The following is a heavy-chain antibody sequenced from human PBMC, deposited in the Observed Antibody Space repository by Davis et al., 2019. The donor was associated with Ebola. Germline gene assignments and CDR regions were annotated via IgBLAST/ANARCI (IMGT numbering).Heavy chain of an antibody. CDR3: AICSNSPDYYRHGMDV. Sequence: MPSETLSLTCTVSGDSIRSTGNYWTWIRQHPGKGLEWIGYISYSGNTYYNPSLKSRVSISVDTSENHFSLRLNSVTAADTAVYYCAICSNSPDYYRHGMDVWGLGTTVTVSS. CDR2: ISYSGNT. D-gene: IGHD4-23*01. V-gene: IGHV4-31*03. J-gene: IGHJ6*02. CDR1: GDSIRSTGNY.